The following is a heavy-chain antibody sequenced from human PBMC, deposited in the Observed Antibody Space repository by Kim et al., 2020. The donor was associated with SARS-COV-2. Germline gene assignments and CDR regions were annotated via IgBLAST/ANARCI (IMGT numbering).Heavy chain of an antibody. CDR2: PTGAT. CDR3: TRDPYY. J-gene: IGHJ4*02. V-gene: IGHV4-30-2*04. Sequence: PTGATFYNPSLRSRVTISVNTSKNQFSLKLTSVAAADTAVYYCTRDPYYWGPGALVTVSS.